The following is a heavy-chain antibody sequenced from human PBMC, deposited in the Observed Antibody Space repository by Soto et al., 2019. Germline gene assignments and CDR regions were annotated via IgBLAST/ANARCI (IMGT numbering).Heavy chain of an antibody. V-gene: IGHV1-8*01. D-gene: IGHD2-2*03. CDR1: GYTFTSYY. CDR3: ARWIFDYYYYMDV. J-gene: IGHJ6*03. CDR2: MNPNSGNT. Sequence: ASVYVSYKASGYTFTSYYINWVRQATGQGLEWMGWMNPNSGNTGYAQKFQGRVTMTRNTSISTAYMELSSLRSEDTAVYYCARWIFDYYYYMDVWGKGTTVTVSS.